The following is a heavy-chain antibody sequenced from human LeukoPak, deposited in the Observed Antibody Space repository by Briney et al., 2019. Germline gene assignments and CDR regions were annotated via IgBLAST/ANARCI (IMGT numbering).Heavy chain of an antibody. J-gene: IGHJ5*02. V-gene: IGHV4-59*01. CDR3: ARVLTVYSAYGPRFDP. D-gene: IGHD5-12*01. Sequence: SETLSLTCTVSGGTITSFHWSWIRQTPGKGLEWIGYITYSRSTNYNPSLKSRLSMSLDTSKNQFSLKLTSVTAADTAVYYCARVLTVYSAYGPRFDPWGQGTLVTVSS. CDR1: GGTITSFH. CDR2: ITYSRST.